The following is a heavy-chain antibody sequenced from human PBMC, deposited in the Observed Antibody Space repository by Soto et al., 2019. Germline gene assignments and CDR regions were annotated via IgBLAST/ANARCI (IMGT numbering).Heavy chain of an antibody. V-gene: IGHV1-8*01. CDR1: GYTFTSYD. D-gene: IGHD2-2*01. Sequence: ASVKVSCKASGYTFTSYDINWVRQATGQGLEWMGWMNPNSGNTGYAQKFQGRVTMTRNTSISTAYMELSSLRSEDTAVYYCARAPVVPAALTSVWWVSDMGTYYYYMDVWGKGTTVTVSS. CDR2: MNPNSGNT. CDR3: ARAPVVPAALTSVWWVSDMGTYYYYMDV. J-gene: IGHJ6*03.